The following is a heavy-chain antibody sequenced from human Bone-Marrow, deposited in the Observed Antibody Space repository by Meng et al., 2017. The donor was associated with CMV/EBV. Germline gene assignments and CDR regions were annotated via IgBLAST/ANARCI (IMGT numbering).Heavy chain of an antibody. V-gene: IGHV3-33*01. J-gene: IGHJ6*02. CDR1: GFSFSNYH. CDR2: IWFDGSNK. Sequence: GGSLRLSCAASGFSFSNYHMHWVRQAPGKGLEWVAVIWFDGSNKYYGDSVEGRFTISRDNSKNTLYLEISSLRAEDTAVYYCARDNYGMDVWGQGTTVTV. CDR3: ARDNYGMDV.